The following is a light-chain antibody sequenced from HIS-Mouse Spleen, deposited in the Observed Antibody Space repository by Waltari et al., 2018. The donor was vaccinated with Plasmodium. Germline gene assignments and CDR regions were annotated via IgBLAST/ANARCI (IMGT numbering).Light chain of an antibody. V-gene: IGLV1-51*01. Sequence: SVLTHPPSVSAAPGQNVPLPCSGLVPNTGNHYVSCFQQLPGTAPKLLIYDNNKRPSGIPDRFSGSKSGTSATLGITGLQTGDEADYYCGTWDSSLSAGVVFGGGTKLTVL. CDR1: VPNTGNHY. CDR2: DNN. CDR3: GTWDSSLSAGVV. J-gene: IGLJ2*01.